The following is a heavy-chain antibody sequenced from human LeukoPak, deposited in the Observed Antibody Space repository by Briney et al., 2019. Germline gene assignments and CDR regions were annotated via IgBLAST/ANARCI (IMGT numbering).Heavy chain of an antibody. D-gene: IGHD6-13*01. CDR2: ISSSSSYI. CDR1: GFTFSSYS. Sequence: GSLRLSCAASGFTFSSYSMNWVPQAPGKGLEWVSSISSSSSYIYYADSVKGRFTISRDNTKNSLYLQMNSLRAEDTAVYYCARSAIAAFSIDYWGQGTLVTVSS. CDR3: ARSAIAAFSIDY. V-gene: IGHV3-21*01. J-gene: IGHJ4*02.